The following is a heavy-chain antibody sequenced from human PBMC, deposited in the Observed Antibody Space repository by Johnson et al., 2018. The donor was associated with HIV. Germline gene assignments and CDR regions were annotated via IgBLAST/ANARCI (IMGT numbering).Heavy chain of an antibody. V-gene: IGHV3-30-3*01. CDR2: ISYDGSNK. J-gene: IGHJ3*02. CDR3: AREEGVGDEMYAFDI. D-gene: IGHD3-10*01. Sequence: QVQLVESGGGVVQPGRSLRLSCAASGFTFSSYAMHWVRQAPGKGLEWVAVISYDGSNKYYADSVKGRFTISRDNSKNTLYLQMNGLRAEDTAVYYCAREEGVGDEMYAFDIWGQGTMVTVSS. CDR1: GFTFSSYA.